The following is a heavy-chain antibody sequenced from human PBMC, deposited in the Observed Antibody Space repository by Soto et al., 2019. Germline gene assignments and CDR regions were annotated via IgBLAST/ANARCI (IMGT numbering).Heavy chain of an antibody. CDR1: GGTFSSYA. D-gene: IGHD6-13*01. Sequence: QVQLVQSGAEVKKPGSSVKVSCKASGGTFSSYAISWLRQAPGQGLAWMGGIIPIFGTANYAQKFQSRVTITADESTSTAYMELSSLRSEDTALYYCASVAASGYYDYGMDVWGQGTTVTFSS. CDR2: IIPIFGTA. J-gene: IGHJ6*02. CDR3: ASVAASGYYDYGMDV. V-gene: IGHV1-69*12.